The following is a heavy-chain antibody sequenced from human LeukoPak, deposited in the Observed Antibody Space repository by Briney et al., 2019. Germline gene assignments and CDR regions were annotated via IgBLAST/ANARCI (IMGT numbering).Heavy chain of an antibody. CDR1: GGSFSGYY. D-gene: IGHD6-19*01. Sequence: SETLSLTCAVYGGSFSGYYWSWIRQPPGKGLEWVGGINHSGSTNYNPSLKSRVTISVDTSKNQFSLKLSSVTAADTAVYYCARERYSSGPTLFDPWGQGTLVTVSS. CDR3: ARERYSSGPTLFDP. CDR2: INHSGST. V-gene: IGHV4-34*01. J-gene: IGHJ5*02.